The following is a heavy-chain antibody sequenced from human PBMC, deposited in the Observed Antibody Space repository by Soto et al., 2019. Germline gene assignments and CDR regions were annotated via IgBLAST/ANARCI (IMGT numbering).Heavy chain of an antibody. D-gene: IGHD3-22*01. CDR1: GDSVNSESYY. CDR2: IYYSGYT. V-gene: IGHV4-61*01. J-gene: IGHJ5*02. Sequence: PSETLSLTCTVSGDSVNSESYYWSWIRQPPGKGLEWIGYIYYSGYTNYNPSLRSRLDMSVDTSKNQVVLTMTNMDPVDTATYYCAHRRSTYYYDSTFDPWGQGTLVTVSS. CDR3: AHRRSTYYYDSTFDP.